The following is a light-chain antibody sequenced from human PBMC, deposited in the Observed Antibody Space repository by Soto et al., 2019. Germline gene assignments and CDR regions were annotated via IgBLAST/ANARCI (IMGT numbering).Light chain of an antibody. CDR2: GAH. CDR3: QQYGSSVT. V-gene: IGKV3-20*01. CDR1: QSIRSHY. Sequence: EIVLTQSPGTLSLSPGERATLSCRASQSIRSHYLAWYQQKPGQAPRLLISGAHNRAPGIRDRCSGSESGTDFTLRISRLEPEDFAVYYCQQYGSSVTFGQGTKVEIK. J-gene: IGKJ1*01.